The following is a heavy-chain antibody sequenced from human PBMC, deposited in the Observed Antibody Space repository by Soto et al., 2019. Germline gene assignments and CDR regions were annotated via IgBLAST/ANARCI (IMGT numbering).Heavy chain of an antibody. CDR3: AGRVGLPAPGNYFNY. CDR1: GYSINLGYY. D-gene: IGHD6-13*01. Sequence: PSETLSLTCAVSGYSINLGYYWGWIRQFPGKGLEWIGSNYYSESTYYNPSLKSRVTISVDTSKNQFSLKLSSMTAADTAVYYCAGRVGLPAPGNYFNYWGQGTLVTVSS. V-gene: IGHV4-38-2*01. CDR2: NYYSEST. J-gene: IGHJ4*02.